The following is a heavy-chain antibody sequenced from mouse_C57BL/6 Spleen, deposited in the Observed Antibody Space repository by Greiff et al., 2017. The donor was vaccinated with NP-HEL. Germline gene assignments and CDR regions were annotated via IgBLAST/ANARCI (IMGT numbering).Heavy chain of an antibody. CDR3: ARGQGYLITTVYYFDY. J-gene: IGHJ2*01. D-gene: IGHD1-1*01. CDR2: IDPSDSYT. CDR1: GYTFTSYW. V-gene: IGHV1-50*01. Sequence: QVQLQQSGAELVKPGASVKLSCKASGYTFTSYWMQWVKQRPGQGLEWIGEIDPSDSYTNYNQKFKGKATLTVDTSSSTAYMQLSSLTSEDSAVYYCARGQGYLITTVYYFDYWGQGTTLTVSS.